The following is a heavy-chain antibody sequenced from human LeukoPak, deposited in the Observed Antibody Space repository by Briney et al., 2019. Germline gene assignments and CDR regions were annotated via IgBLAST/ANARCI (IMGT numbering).Heavy chain of an antibody. Sequence: PGESLRLSCGASGFTFSSSAMHWVRQGPGKGLEWVAYIAHNGNNKYYADSVKGRFTISRDNSKGSLYLQMNSLRADDTAVYYCAKDGSWSCTDWGQGTLVSVSS. CDR2: IAHNGNNK. CDR3: AKDGSWSCTD. D-gene: IGHD2-8*02. CDR1: GFTFSSSA. J-gene: IGHJ4*02. V-gene: IGHV3-30*02.